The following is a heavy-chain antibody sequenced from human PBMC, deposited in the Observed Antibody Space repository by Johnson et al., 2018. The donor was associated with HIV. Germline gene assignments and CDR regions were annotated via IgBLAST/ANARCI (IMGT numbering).Heavy chain of an antibody. CDR1: GFTFDDYG. CDR2: INWNGGSI. D-gene: IGHD3-3*01. Sequence: VQVVESGGGVVRPGESLRLSCAASGFTFDDYGMSWVRQGPGKGLEWVSGINWNGGSIGYADSVKGRFSISRDNAKNSLYLQMNSLRAEDPALYYCAREFESPETDFWSGDDAFDIWGQGTMVTVSS. CDR3: AREFESPETDFWSGDDAFDI. J-gene: IGHJ3*02. V-gene: IGHV3-20*04.